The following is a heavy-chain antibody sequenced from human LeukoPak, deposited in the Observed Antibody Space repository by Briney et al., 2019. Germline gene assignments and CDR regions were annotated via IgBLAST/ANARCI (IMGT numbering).Heavy chain of an antibody. CDR2: IYPGDSDT. D-gene: IGHD5-18*01. Sequence: PGESLKISCKGSGYSFTSYWIGWVRQMPGKGLEWMGIIYPGDSDTRYSPSFQGQVTIPADKSISTAYLQWSSLKASDTAMYYCASAYSYGNDAFDIWGQGTMVTVSS. V-gene: IGHV5-51*03. CDR1: GYSFTSYW. J-gene: IGHJ3*02. CDR3: ASAYSYGNDAFDI.